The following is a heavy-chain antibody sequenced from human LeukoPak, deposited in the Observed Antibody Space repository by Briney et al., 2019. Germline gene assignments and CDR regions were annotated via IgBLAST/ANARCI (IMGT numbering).Heavy chain of an antibody. V-gene: IGHV3-48*01. D-gene: IGHD6-19*01. Sequence: GGSLRLSCAASGFMFSSHNMNWVRQAPGKGVEWVSYISSSGSTIYHEDSVEGRFTISRDNAKKSLYLQMNSLRAEDTAVYYCARANGWYLRNYFDYWGQGILVTVSS. CDR1: GFMFSSHN. CDR3: ARANGWYLRNYFDY. J-gene: IGHJ4*02. CDR2: ISSSGSTI.